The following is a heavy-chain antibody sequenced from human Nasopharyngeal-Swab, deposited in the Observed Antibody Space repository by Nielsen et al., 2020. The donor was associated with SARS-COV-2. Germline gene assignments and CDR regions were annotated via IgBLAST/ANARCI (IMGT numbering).Heavy chain of an antibody. J-gene: IGHJ4*02. V-gene: IGHV3-30-3*01. CDR2: ISYDGSNK. CDR3: AREPNPGIAAAGTHDY. Sequence: GGSLRLSCAASGFTFSSYAMHWVRQAPGKGLEWVAVISYDGSNKYYADSVKGRFTISRDNSKNTLYLQMNSRRAEDTAVYYCAREPNPGIAAAGTHDYWGQGTLVTVSS. D-gene: IGHD6-13*01. CDR1: GFTFSSYA.